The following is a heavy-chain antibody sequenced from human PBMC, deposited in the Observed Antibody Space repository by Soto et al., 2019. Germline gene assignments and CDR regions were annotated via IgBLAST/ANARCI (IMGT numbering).Heavy chain of an antibody. V-gene: IGHV4-4*02. D-gene: IGHD4-17*01. CDR2: IYHSGST. Sequence: SETLSLTCTVSGVSISSSNWWSWVRQPPGKGLEWIGEIYHSGSTNYNPSLKSRVTISVDKSKNQFSLKLSSVTAADTAVYYCARTVTVTIGPRGWFDPWGQGTLVTVSS. CDR1: GVSISSSNW. CDR3: ARTVTVTIGPRGWFDP. J-gene: IGHJ5*02.